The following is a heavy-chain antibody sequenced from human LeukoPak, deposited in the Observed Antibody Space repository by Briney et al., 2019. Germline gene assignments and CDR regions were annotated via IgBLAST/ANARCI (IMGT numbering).Heavy chain of an antibody. CDR1: GYTLTELS. CDR2: FDPEDGET. V-gene: IGHV1-24*01. D-gene: IGHD6-19*01. J-gene: IGHJ4*02. Sequence: ASVKVSCKVSGYTLTELSMHWVRQAPGKGLEWMGGFDPEDGETIYAQKFQGRVTMTRDTPTSTVYMELSSLRSEDTAVYYCVYGSGWYGDYWGQGTLVTVSS. CDR3: VYGSGWYGDY.